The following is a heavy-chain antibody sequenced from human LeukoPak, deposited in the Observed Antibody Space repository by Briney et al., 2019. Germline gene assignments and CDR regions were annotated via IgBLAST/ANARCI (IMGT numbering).Heavy chain of an antibody. V-gene: IGHV4-34*01. J-gene: IGHJ5*02. CDR2: INHSGST. Sequence: SETLSLTCAVYGGSFSGYYWSWIRQPPGEGLEWIGEINHSGSTNYNPSLKSRVTISVDTSKNQFSLKLSSVTAADTAVYYCARSRGWELLNWFDPWGQGTLVTVSS. D-gene: IGHD1-26*01. CDR3: ARSRGWELLNWFDP. CDR1: GGSFSGYY.